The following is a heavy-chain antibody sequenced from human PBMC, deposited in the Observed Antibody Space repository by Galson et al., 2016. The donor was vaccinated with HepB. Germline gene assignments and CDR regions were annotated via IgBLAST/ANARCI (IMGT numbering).Heavy chain of an antibody. CDR1: GFTFRNFG. D-gene: IGHD3-10*01. V-gene: IGHV3-33*01. J-gene: IGHJ5*02. Sequence: SLRLSCAASGFTFRNFGMHWVRQPPGKGLEWVATIWFDGVEKTYADSVKGRFTVSRDNSNSTLYLQMNSQRVEDTAVYYCARFRFKNWFGGMDPWGQGTLVTVSS. CDR3: ARFRFKNWFGGMDP. CDR2: IWFDGVEK.